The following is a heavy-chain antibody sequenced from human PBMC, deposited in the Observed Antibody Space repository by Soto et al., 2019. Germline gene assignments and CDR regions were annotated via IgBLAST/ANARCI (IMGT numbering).Heavy chain of an antibody. Sequence: QVQLQQWGAGLLKPSETLSLTCAVYGGSFSGYYWTWIRQPPGTGLEWIGEINHSGSTNYNPSLKRRVTISVATSQNQFSLKLTSVTAAETAVYYCARDKITGLFDYWGQGTLVTVSS. CDR1: GGSFSGYY. J-gene: IGHJ4*02. D-gene: IGHD2-8*02. CDR2: INHSGST. CDR3: ARDKITGLFDY. V-gene: IGHV4-34*01.